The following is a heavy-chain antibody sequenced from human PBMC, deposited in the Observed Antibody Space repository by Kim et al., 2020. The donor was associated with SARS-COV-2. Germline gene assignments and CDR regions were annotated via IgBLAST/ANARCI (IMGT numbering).Heavy chain of an antibody. D-gene: IGHD2-2*01. CDR2: DGKT. Sequence: DGKTYSADSPKVRFTLTRDNSKTTLYLKMNSLSADDTAIYYCARMPNGDYWGQGTLVTVSS. J-gene: IGHJ4*02. V-gene: IGHV3-53*01. CDR3: ARMPNGDY.